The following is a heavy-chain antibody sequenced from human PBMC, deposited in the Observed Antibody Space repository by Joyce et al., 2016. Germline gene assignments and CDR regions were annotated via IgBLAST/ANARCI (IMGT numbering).Heavy chain of an antibody. J-gene: IGHJ6*02. CDR3: VRATRVLVEIVYGMDV. Sequence: QVQLTQSGGEVKKPGASVKVSCKGSGYTFTSYGISWVRQAPGQGLEWMGWISAYDGDTDYAKKFQDRITVTRDTSTNTAYMELRSLKYDDTAVYYWVRATRVLVEIVYGMDVWGQGTTVTVSS. V-gene: IGHV1-18*01. CDR2: ISAYDGDT. D-gene: IGHD2-2*03. CDR1: GYTFTSYG.